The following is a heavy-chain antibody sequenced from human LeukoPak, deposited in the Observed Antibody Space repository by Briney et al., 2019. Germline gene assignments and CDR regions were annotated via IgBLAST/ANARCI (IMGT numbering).Heavy chain of an antibody. CDR1: GGSISSYY. D-gene: IGHD7-27*01. Sequence: ETLSLTCAVSGGSISSYYWSWIRQPPGKGLEWIGYIYYSGSTNYNPSLKSRVTISVDTSKNQFSLKLSSVTAADTAVYYCARGANWADYWGQGTLVTVSS. CDR3: ARGANWADY. CDR2: IYYSGST. J-gene: IGHJ4*02. V-gene: IGHV4-59*01.